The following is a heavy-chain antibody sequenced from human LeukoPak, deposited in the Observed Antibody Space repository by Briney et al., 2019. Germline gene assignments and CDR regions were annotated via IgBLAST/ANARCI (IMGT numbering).Heavy chain of an antibody. CDR1: GASISNYY. Sequence: PSETLSLTCTVSGASISNYYWNWIRQPPGKGLEWIGYIYSSGSTYFNPSLTSRVTISVDTSKNQFSLNLTSVTAADTAVYYCARADYGGNSAAFNIWGQGTMVTVSS. CDR2: IYSSGST. J-gene: IGHJ3*02. V-gene: IGHV4-59*01. D-gene: IGHD4-23*01. CDR3: ARADYGGNSAAFNI.